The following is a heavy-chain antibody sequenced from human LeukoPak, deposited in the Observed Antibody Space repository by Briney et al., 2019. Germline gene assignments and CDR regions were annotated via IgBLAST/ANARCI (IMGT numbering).Heavy chain of an antibody. D-gene: IGHD2-2*01. CDR2: INPNSGGT. CDR3: AREGLLSGKTPHYYGMDV. V-gene: IGHV1-2*02. J-gene: IGHJ6*02. CDR1: GYTFTGYY. Sequence: GASVKVSCKASGYTFTGYYMHWVRQAPGQGLEWMGWINPNSGGTNYAQKFQGRVTMTRDTSISTAYMELSRLRSDDTAVYYCAREGLLSGKTPHYYGMDVWGQGTTVTVSS.